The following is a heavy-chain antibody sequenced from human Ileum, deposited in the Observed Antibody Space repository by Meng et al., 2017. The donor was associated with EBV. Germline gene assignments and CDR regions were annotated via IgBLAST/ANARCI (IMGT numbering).Heavy chain of an antibody. Sequence: GPRLVRPPGTRPLTCLVLGDVIRSLRWGGWFRHLPTKGPEWIGEIFHVGTGNYNPSLKSRVTISMDTSKNQISLGLTSVTAADTAVYYCAARVGGSYSGFDLWGQGTLVTVSS. D-gene: IGHD1-26*01. CDR1: GDVIRSLRW. J-gene: IGHJ4*02. CDR2: IFHVGTG. V-gene: IGHV4-4*03. CDR3: AARVGGSYSGFDL.